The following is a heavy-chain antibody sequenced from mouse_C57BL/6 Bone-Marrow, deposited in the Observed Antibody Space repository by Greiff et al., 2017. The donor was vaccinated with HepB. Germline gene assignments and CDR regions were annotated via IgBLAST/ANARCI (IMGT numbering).Heavy chain of an antibody. Sequence: VQLKESGPGLVAPSQSLSITCTVSGFSLTSYAISWVRQPPGKGLEWLGVIWTGGGTNYNSALKSRLSISKDNSKSQVFLKMNSLQTDDTARYYCARNDGGRSYWYFDVWGTGTTVTVSS. CDR3: ARNDGGRSYWYFDV. CDR1: GFSLTSYA. CDR2: IWTGGGT. J-gene: IGHJ1*03. V-gene: IGHV2-9-1*01.